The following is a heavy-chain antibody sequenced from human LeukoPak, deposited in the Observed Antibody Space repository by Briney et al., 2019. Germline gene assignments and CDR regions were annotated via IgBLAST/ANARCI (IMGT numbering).Heavy chain of an antibody. CDR1: GFTFSSYG. Sequence: GGSLRLSCAASGFTFSSYGMHWVRQAPGKGLEWVAVISYDGSNKYYADSVKGRFTISRDNSKNTLYLQMNSLRAEDTAVYYCAKDSRRKDFWNGYFIGGMDVWGQGTTVTVSS. J-gene: IGHJ6*02. CDR2: ISYDGSNK. D-gene: IGHD3-3*01. V-gene: IGHV3-30*18. CDR3: AKDSRRKDFWNGYFIGGMDV.